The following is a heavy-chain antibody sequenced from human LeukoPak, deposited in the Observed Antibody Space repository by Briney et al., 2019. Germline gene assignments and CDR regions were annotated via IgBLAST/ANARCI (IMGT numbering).Heavy chain of an antibody. CDR1: GGSISSSSYY. Sequence: PSETLSLTCTVSGGSISSSSYYWGWLRQPPGTGLEWIGCIYYSGSTYYNPSLKSRVTISVDTSKNQFSLKLSSVTAADTAVYYCARLRYFDWLLWPSGFDYWGQGTLVTVSS. CDR3: ARLRYFDWLLWPSGFDY. V-gene: IGHV4-39*01. CDR2: IYYSGST. J-gene: IGHJ4*02. D-gene: IGHD3-9*01.